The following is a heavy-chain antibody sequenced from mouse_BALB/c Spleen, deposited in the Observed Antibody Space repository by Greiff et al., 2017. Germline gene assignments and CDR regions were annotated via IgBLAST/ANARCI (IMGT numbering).Heavy chain of an antibody. CDR2: INPSNGGT. Sequence: VQLQQSGAELVKPGASVKLSCKASGYTFTSYYMYWGKQRPGQGLAWIGEINPSNGGTNFNEKFKSKATLTVDKSSSTAYMQLSSLTSEDSAVYYCTRGVYYYGSPYYFDYWGQGTTLTVSS. J-gene: IGHJ2*01. D-gene: IGHD1-1*01. V-gene: IGHV1S81*02. CDR1: GYTFTSYY. CDR3: TRGVYYYGSPYYFDY.